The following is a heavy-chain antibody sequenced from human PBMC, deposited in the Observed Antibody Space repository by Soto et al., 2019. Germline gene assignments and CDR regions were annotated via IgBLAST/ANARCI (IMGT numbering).Heavy chain of an antibody. CDR3: ARVAPYYGSGSYYYYYGMDV. CDR2: IYYSGST. D-gene: IGHD3-10*01. J-gene: IGHJ6*02. Sequence: SDTLSLTCTVSGYSIRSYYWSWIRQPPGKGLEWIGYIYYSGSTNYNPSLKSRVTISVDTSKNQFSLKLSSVTAADTAVYYCARVAPYYGSGSYYYYYGMDVWGQGTTVT. CDR1: GYSIRSYY. V-gene: IGHV4-59*07.